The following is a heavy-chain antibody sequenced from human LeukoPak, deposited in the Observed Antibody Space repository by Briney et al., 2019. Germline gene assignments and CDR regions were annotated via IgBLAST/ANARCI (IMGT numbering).Heavy chain of an antibody. CDR2: ISSSSSYI. CDR1: GFTFSSYS. D-gene: IGHD5-18*01. CDR3: ARGVLDVDATMTNYYYYMDV. V-gene: IGHV3-21*01. J-gene: IGHJ6*03. Sequence: GGSLRLSCAASGFTFSSYSMNWVRQAPGKGLEWVSSISSSSSYIYYADSVKGRFTISRDNTRNSVYLQMNSLRAEDTAVYYCARGVLDVDATMTNYYYYMDVWGKGTTVTVSS.